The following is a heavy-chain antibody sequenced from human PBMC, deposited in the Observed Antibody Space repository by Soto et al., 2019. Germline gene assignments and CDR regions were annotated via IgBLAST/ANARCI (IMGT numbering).Heavy chain of an antibody. CDR1: GGSVSSGSYY. CDR2: IYYSGGT. Sequence: SETLSLTCTVSGGSVSSGSYYWSWIRQPPGKGLEWIGYIYYSGGTNYNPSLKSRVTISVDTSKNQFYLKLSSVTAADTAVYHPAREGGYYYASSGYYPYYFDYWGQGPLVTVSP. J-gene: IGHJ4*02. V-gene: IGHV4-61*01. CDR3: AREGGYYYASSGYYPYYFDY. D-gene: IGHD3-22*01.